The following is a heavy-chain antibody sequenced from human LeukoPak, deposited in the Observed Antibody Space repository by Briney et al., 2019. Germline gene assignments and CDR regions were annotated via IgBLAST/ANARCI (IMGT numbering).Heavy chain of an antibody. CDR1: GFTFSSYW. Sequence: GGSLRLSCAASGFTFSSYWMSWVSQAPGKGLEWVANIKQDGSVKYYVDSVKGRFTISRDNAKNSLYLQMNSLRAEDTAVYYCAKDRGPYYYYDSSGYGGFDIWGQGTMVTVSS. D-gene: IGHD3-22*01. V-gene: IGHV3-7*01. CDR3: AKDRGPYYYYDSSGYGGFDI. CDR2: IKQDGSVK. J-gene: IGHJ3*02.